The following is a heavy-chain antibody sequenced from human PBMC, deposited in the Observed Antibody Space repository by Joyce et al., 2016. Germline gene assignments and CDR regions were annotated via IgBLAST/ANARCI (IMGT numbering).Heavy chain of an antibody. CDR1: GFIFSDYR. CDR2: IDSVGNIG. J-gene: IGHJ5*01. Sequence: EVRLVESGGGLVRPGGSLRLSCTASGFIFSDYRMTWARQAPGKGTEFLSFIDSVGNIGHWADSVKGRSTFSRDNAKNSLDMQINDLRVEDTAVYYCARVGDGWFDYWGRGTLVIVSS. CDR3: ARVGDGWFDY. V-gene: IGHV3-48*01.